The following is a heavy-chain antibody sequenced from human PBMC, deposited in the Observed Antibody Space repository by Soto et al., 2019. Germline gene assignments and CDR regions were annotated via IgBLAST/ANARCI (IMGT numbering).Heavy chain of an antibody. J-gene: IGHJ5*02. D-gene: IGHD6-19*01. V-gene: IGHV1-8*01. CDR2: MNPNSGNT. CDR1: GYTFTSYD. CDR3: ARTRFGAVAGT. Sequence: QVQLVQSGAEVKKPGASVKVSCKTSGYTFTSYDIHWVRQATGQGPEWMGWMNPNSGNTVYAQKCQGRITMTRNTSMSTAYMELSSLRPEDTAVYYCARTRFGAVAGTWGQGTLVTVSS.